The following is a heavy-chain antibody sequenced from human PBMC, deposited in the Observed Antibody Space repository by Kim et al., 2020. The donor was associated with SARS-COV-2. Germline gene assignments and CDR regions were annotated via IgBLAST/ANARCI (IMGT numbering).Heavy chain of an antibody. D-gene: IGHD5-12*01. CDR3: ARGGYSGYDLGLMAIYYYGMDV. CDR1: GYTFTSYA. J-gene: IGHJ6*02. V-gene: IGHV1-3*01. Sequence: ASVKVSCKASGYTFTSYAMHWVRQAPGQRLEWMGWINAGNGNTKYSQKFQGRVTITRDTSASTAYMELSSLRSEDTAVYYCARGGYSGYDLGLMAIYYYGMDVWGQGTTVTVSS. CDR2: INAGNGNT.